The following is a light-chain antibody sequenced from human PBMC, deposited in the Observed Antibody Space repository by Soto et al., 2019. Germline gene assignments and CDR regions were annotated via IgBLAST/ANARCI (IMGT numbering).Light chain of an antibody. CDR1: SSDFGAYNY. J-gene: IGLJ1*01. Sequence: QSVLTQPASVSGSLGQSITISCSGTSSDFGAYNYVSWYQQYPGKAPKLMIYHVTDWPSGVSNRFSGSKSGNTASLTISGLQAEDEADYYCCSYTTSNTFVFGTGTKVTVL. CDR3: CSYTTSNTFV. V-gene: IGLV2-14*01. CDR2: HVT.